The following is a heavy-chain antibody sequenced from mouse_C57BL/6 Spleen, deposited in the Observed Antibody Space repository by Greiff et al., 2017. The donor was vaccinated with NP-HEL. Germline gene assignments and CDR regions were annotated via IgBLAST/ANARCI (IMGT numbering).Heavy chain of an antibody. J-gene: IGHJ1*03. Sequence: EVQLQQSGPELVKPGASVKISCKASGYTFTDYYMNWVKQSHGKSLEWIGDINPNNGGTSYNQKFKGKATLTVDKSSSTAYMELRSLTSEDSAVYYCARHNWDEGYFDVWGTGTTVTVSS. V-gene: IGHV1-26*01. D-gene: IGHD4-1*01. CDR1: GYTFTDYY. CDR2: INPNNGGT. CDR3: ARHNWDEGYFDV.